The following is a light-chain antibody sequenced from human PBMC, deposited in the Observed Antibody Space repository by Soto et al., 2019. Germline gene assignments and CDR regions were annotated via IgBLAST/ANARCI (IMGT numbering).Light chain of an antibody. J-gene: IGKJ5*01. V-gene: IGKV3-11*01. Sequence: EIVLTQSPATLSLSPGERATLSCRASQSVSSYLAWYQQKPGQAPRLLIYGASTRATGIPARFSGSGSGTQFTLTISSLQSEDFAVYYCQQRYNWPPVTFGQGTRLEIK. CDR2: GAS. CDR1: QSVSSY. CDR3: QQRYNWPPVT.